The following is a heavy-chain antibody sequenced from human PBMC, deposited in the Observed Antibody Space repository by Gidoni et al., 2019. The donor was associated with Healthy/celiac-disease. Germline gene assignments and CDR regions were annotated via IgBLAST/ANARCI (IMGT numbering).Heavy chain of an antibody. CDR2: ISYDGSNK. CDR3: ARDPGLAVARDYYYYGMDV. D-gene: IGHD6-19*01. Sequence: HVQLLESGGGVVQPGRSLRLACAASGFTFSSYAMHWARQAPGKGLEWVAVISYDGSNKYYADSVKGRFTISRDNSKNTLYLQMNSLRAEDTAVYYCARDPGLAVARDYYYYGMDVWGQGTTVTVSS. V-gene: IGHV3-30*01. J-gene: IGHJ6*02. CDR1: GFTFSSYA.